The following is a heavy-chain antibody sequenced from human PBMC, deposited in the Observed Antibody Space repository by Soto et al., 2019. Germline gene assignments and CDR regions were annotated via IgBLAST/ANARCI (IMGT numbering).Heavy chain of an antibody. CDR3: ARVGCDATSCYYGMDV. D-gene: IGHD2-2*01. CDR2: ISYDGSNK. V-gene: IGHV3-30-3*01. CDR1: GFTFSSYA. J-gene: IGHJ6*02. Sequence: GGSLRLSCAASGFTFSSYAMHWVRQAPGKGLEWVTVISYDGSNKYYADSVKGRFTISRDNSKNTLYLQMNSLRAEDTAVYYCARVGCDATSCYYGMDVWGQGTTVTVSS.